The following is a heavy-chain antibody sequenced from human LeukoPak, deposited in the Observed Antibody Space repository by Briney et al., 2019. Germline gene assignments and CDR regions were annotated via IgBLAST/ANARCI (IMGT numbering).Heavy chain of an antibody. CDR2: IKQDGSEE. Sequence: GGSLRLSCAASGFTFSSYWMSWVRQAPGKGLEWVANIKQDGSEEYYVDSVKGRFTISRDNAKNSLYLQMNSLRAEDTAVYYCARVGGQLWSYYFDYWGQGTLVTVSS. J-gene: IGHJ4*02. D-gene: IGHD5-18*01. V-gene: IGHV3-7*01. CDR1: GFTFSSYW. CDR3: ARVGGQLWSYYFDY.